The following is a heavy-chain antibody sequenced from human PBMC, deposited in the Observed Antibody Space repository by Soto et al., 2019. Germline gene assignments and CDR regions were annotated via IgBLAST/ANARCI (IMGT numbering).Heavy chain of an antibody. CDR1: GGSISIYY. J-gene: IGHJ6*02. Sequence: SETLSPTSTVSGGSISIYYWSLIRQPPGKGPEWVGYIYYTGSTNYNATLKSRVTIPVVMSKNQCALKLISLTPADTAVSYCGRVSGGITMVRGMYYYCYGMGVWGREGTVTV. V-gene: IGHV4-59*01. CDR2: IYYTGST. CDR3: GRVSGGITMVRGMYYYCYGMGV. D-gene: IGHD3-10*01.